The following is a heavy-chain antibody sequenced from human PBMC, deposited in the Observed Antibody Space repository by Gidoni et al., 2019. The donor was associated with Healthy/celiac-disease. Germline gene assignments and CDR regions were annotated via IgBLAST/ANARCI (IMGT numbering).Heavy chain of an antibody. J-gene: IGHJ5*02. CDR1: GFSLSNSGVG. CDR2: IYWDDDK. CDR3: AHSADNYDYIWGSSATGRFDP. Sequence: QITLKESGPTLVKPTQTLTLTCTFSGFSLSNSGVGVGWIRQPPGKALEWLALIYWDDDKSYSPSLKSRLTITKDTSKNHVVLTMTNMDPVDTATYYCAHSADNYDYIWGSSATGRFDPWGQGTLVTVSS. D-gene: IGHD3-16*01. V-gene: IGHV2-5*02.